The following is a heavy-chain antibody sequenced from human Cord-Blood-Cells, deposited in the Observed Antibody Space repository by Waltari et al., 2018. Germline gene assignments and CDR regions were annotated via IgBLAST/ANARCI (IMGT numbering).Heavy chain of an antibody. Sequence: QVQLVESGGGVVQPGTSLRLSCAASGFTFSSYAMHWVRQAPGKGLEWVAVISYDGSNKYYADSVKGRFTISRDNSKNTLYLQMNSLRAEDTAVYYCARGGYIAASPDYWGQGTLVTVSS. D-gene: IGHD6-6*01. CDR3: ARGGYIAASPDY. CDR2: ISYDGSNK. V-gene: IGHV3-30*04. J-gene: IGHJ4*02. CDR1: GFTFSSYA.